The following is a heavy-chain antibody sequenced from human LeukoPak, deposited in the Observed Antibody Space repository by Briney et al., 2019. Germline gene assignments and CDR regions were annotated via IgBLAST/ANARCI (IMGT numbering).Heavy chain of an antibody. CDR3: ARDGGYCSSTSCPSHDY. V-gene: IGHV3-30-3*01. J-gene: IGHJ4*02. CDR1: GFTFSSYA. CDR2: ISYDGSNK. D-gene: IGHD2-2*01. Sequence: GGSLRLSCAASGFTFSSYAMHWVRQAPGKGLEWVAVISYDGSNKYYADSVKGRFTISRDNSKDTLYLQMNSLRAEDTAVYYCARDGGYCSSTSCPSHDYWGQGTLVTVSS.